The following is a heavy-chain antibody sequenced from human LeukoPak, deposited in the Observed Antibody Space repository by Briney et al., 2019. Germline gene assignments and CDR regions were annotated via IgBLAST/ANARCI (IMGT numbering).Heavy chain of an antibody. Sequence: GGSLRLSCAASGFTFSSYGMHWVRRAPGKGLEWVAFIRYDGSNKYYADSVKGRFTISRDNSKNTLYLQMNSLRAEDTAVYYCAKDHTASMVRGSTDYWGQGTLVTVSS. CDR3: AKDHTASMVRGSTDY. CDR2: IRYDGSNK. CDR1: GFTFSSYG. J-gene: IGHJ4*02. V-gene: IGHV3-30*02. D-gene: IGHD3-10*01.